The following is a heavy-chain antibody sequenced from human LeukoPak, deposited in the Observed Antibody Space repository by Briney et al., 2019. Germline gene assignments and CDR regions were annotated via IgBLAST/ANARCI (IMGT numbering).Heavy chain of an antibody. V-gene: IGHV3-23*01. CDR2: ISGSGGST. D-gene: IGHD5-18*01. CDR1: RFTFSRYA. CDR3: AKERIQLWKYYFDY. J-gene: IGHJ4*02. Sequence: GGSVRLLCAASRFTFSRYAMRWARQARGKGLEWVTAISGSGGSTYYADSVKGRFTISRDNSKNTLYLQMNSLRAEDTAVYYCAKERIQLWKYYFDYWGQGTLVTVSS.